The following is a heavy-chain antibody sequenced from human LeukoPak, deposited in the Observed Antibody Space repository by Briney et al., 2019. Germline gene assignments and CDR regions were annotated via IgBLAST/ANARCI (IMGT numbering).Heavy chain of an antibody. V-gene: IGHV3-23*01. J-gene: IGHJ5*01. CDR3: AKDRPNYYESNGHYYRRDGDS. CDR2: TSSGGDYT. CDR1: GFSFSSYG. D-gene: IGHD3-22*01. Sequence: GRSLRLFCAASGFSFSSYGMHWVRQAPGKGLEWVSSTSSGGDYTYYAGSVKGRFTISRDNSKNTLYLQMNSLRAEDTATYYCAKDRPNYYESNGHYYRRDGDSWGQGTLVTVSS.